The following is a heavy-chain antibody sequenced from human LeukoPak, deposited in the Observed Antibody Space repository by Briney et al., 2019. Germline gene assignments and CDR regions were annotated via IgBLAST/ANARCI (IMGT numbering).Heavy chain of an antibody. CDR3: ARVGPLQYYYDSSGYRNFGY. CDR2: INHSGST. D-gene: IGHD3-22*01. CDR1: GGSFSGYY. J-gene: IGHJ4*02. V-gene: IGHV4-34*01. Sequence: PSETLSLTCAVYGGSFSGYYWSWIRQPPGKGLEWIGEINHSGSTNYNPSLKSRVTISVDTSKNQFSLKLSSVTAADTAVYYCARVGPLQYYYDSSGYRNFGYWGQGTLVTVSS.